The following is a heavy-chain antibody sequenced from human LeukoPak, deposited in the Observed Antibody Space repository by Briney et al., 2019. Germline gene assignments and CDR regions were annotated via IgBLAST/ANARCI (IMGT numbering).Heavy chain of an antibody. CDR1: GFTFDDSA. D-gene: IGHD3-22*01. CDR3: AKAPPYYSDSSGYFQH. J-gene: IGHJ1*01. CDR2: TSWNSGII. V-gene: IGHV3-9*01. Sequence: PGGSLRLSCAASGFTFDDSAMHWVRQVPGKGLEWVSGTSWNSGIIDYADSVKGRFTISRDNAKNSLYLQMNNLRPDDTAFYYCAKAPPYYSDSSGYFQHWGQGTLVTVSS.